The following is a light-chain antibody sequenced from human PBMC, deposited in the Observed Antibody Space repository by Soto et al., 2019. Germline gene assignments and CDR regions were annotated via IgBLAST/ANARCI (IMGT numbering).Light chain of an antibody. CDR3: MQVLQTPPA. J-gene: IGKJ1*01. CDR2: FGS. CDR1: QSLLHSNGYNY. V-gene: IGKV2-28*01. Sequence: EIVMTQSPLSLPVTPGEPASISCRSSQSLLHSNGYNYLTWYLQKPGQSPQLLIYFGSNRASVVPDRFSGSGSGTDFTLKISRVEAEDVGVYYCMQVLQTPPAFGQGTKVEIK.